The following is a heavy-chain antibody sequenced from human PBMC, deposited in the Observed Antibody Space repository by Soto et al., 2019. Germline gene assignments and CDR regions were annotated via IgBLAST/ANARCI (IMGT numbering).Heavy chain of an antibody. Sequence: GGSLRLSCAASGFTFSNYNMNWVRQAPGKGLEWVSFIGSSTGYIYYADSVKGRFTISRDNAKNSLYLQMNSLRAEDTAVYYCAGGSYYWLDSWGRGTLVTVSS. CDR3: AGGSYYWLDS. J-gene: IGHJ5*01. D-gene: IGHD3-10*01. CDR2: IGSSTGYI. CDR1: GFTFSNYN. V-gene: IGHV3-21*01.